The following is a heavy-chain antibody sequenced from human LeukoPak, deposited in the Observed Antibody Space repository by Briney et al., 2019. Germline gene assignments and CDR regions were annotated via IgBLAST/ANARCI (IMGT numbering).Heavy chain of an antibody. Sequence: KTSETLSLTCTVSGGSISSYYWSWIRQPPGKGLEWIGYIYTSGSTNYNPSLKSRVTISVDTSKNQFSLKLSSVTAADTAVYYCARAGSRTRWDYWGQGTLVTVSS. CDR3: ARAGSRTRWDY. CDR2: IYTSGST. V-gene: IGHV4-4*09. CDR1: GGSISSYY. D-gene: IGHD1-1*01. J-gene: IGHJ4*02.